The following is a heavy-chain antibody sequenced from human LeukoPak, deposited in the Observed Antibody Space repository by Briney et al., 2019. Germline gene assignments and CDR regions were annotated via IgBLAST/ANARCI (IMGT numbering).Heavy chain of an antibody. CDR1: GFILRSYG. J-gene: IGHJ4*02. Sequence: PGGSLRLSCAASGFILRSYGMHWVRQAPGKGLEWVAVIWNDGSLQYYADSVKGRFTISRDNSKNTLFLQMNGLRAEDTAVYYCAKGLDLVGATGGFDYWGQGTLVTVSS. D-gene: IGHD1-26*01. V-gene: IGHV3-33*06. CDR2: IWNDGSLQ. CDR3: AKGLDLVGATGGFDY.